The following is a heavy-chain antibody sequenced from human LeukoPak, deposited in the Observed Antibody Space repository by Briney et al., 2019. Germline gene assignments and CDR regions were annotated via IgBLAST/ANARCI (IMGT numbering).Heavy chain of an antibody. J-gene: IGHJ4*02. V-gene: IGHV3-23*01. CDR1: EFTFSTYA. CDR3: AKRISWYGTVDY. Sequence: GGSLRLSCAASEFTFSTYAMTWVRQAPGKGLEWVSAISSSGGDTYYADSVKGRFTISRDNSKNILYLQMDSLRAEDTAVYYCAKRISWYGTVDYWGQGTLVTVSS. D-gene: IGHD6-13*01. CDR2: ISSSGGDT.